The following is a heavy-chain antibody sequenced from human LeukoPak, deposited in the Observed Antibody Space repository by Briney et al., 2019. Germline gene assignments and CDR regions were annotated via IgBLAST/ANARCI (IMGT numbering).Heavy chain of an antibody. J-gene: IGHJ4*02. Sequence: GGSLRLSCAASGFTFSGYAMHWVRQAPGKGLEWVAVISYDGSNKYYADSVKGRFTISRDNSKNTLYLQMNSLRAEDTAVYYCAREDTYYDFWSGYPLDYWGQGTLVTVSS. CDR2: ISYDGSNK. V-gene: IGHV3-30-3*01. D-gene: IGHD3-3*01. CDR1: GFTFSGYA. CDR3: AREDTYYDFWSGYPLDY.